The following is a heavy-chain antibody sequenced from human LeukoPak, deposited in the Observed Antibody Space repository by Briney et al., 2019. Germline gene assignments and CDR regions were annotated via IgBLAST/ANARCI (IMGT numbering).Heavy chain of an antibody. Sequence: GASVTVSCTASGYTFSSYAISWVRQAPGQGLEWMGGIIPIFGTANYAQKFQGRVTITADESTSTAYMELSSLRSEDTAVYYCARVTAMVMEFDYWGQGTLVTVSS. D-gene: IGHD5-18*01. CDR1: GYTFSSYA. V-gene: IGHV1-69*13. CDR3: ARVTAMVMEFDY. CDR2: IIPIFGTA. J-gene: IGHJ4*02.